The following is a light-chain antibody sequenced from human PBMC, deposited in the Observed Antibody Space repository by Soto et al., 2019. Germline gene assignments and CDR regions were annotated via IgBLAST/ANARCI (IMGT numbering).Light chain of an antibody. CDR2: KAS. CDR1: QSISSW. Sequence: DIQMTQSPSTLSASVGDRVTITCRASQSISSWLAWDQQKPGKAPKLLIYKASSLESGVPSRFSGSGSGTEFTLTISSLQPDDVATYYCQQYNSYPWTFGQGTKVEIK. J-gene: IGKJ1*01. V-gene: IGKV1-5*03. CDR3: QQYNSYPWT.